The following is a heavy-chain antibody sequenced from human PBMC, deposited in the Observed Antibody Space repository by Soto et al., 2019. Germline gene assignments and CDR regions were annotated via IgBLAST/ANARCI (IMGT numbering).Heavy chain of an antibody. Sequence: GGSLRLSCSGSGFIFSSFWMHWVRQGPGKGLEWVSRINGDGASLAYAESVKGRFSISRDNVKNTLHLQMNSLGVDDTAVDFCTREGSFRLDVWRRGTTVTVSS. D-gene: IGHD3-10*01. V-gene: IGHV3-74*03. J-gene: IGHJ6*02. CDR3: TREGSFRLDV. CDR1: GFIFSSFW. CDR2: INGDGASL.